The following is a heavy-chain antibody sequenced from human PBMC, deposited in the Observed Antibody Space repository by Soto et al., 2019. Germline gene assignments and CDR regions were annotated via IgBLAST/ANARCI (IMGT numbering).Heavy chain of an antibody. CDR2: ISSSSSYI. V-gene: IGHV3-21*01. CDR1: GFTLSSYN. J-gene: IGHJ6*02. CDR3: ATIGDYEDGYYYYYGMDV. D-gene: IGHD4-17*01. Sequence: EVQLVESGGGLVKPGGSLRLSCAASGFTLSSYNMNWVRQAPGKGLEWVSSISSSSSYIYYADSVRGRFTISRDNAKSSRYLQMNSLRAEDTAVYYCATIGDYEDGYYYYYGMDVWGQGTTVTVSS.